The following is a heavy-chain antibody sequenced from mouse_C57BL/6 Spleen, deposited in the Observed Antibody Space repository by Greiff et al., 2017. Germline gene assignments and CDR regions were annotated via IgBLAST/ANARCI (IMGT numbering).Heavy chain of an antibody. J-gene: IGHJ2*01. CDR3: TTKRYGDGYPYYFDY. CDR1: GFNIKDYY. D-gene: IGHD2-3*01. CDR2: IDPEDGDT. V-gene: IGHV14-1*01. Sequence: EVQLQQSGAELVRPGASVKLSCTASGFNIKDYYMHWVKQRPEQGLEWIGRIDPEDGDTEYAPKFQGKATMTADTSSNTAYLQLSSLTSEDTAVYYCTTKRYGDGYPYYFDYWGQGTTLTVSS.